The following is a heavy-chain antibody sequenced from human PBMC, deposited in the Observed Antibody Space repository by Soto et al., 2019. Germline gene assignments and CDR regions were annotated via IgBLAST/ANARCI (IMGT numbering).Heavy chain of an antibody. J-gene: IGHJ6*03. V-gene: IGHV3-64*01. CDR1: GFTFSSYA. CDR3: ARGEVPAAYMDV. CDR2: ISSNGGST. D-gene: IGHD2-2*01. Sequence: EVQLVESGGGLVQPGGSLRLSCAASGFTFSSYAMHWVRHAPGKGLEYVSAISSNGGSTYYANAVKGRFTISRDNSKKTLYLQMGSLRAEDMAVYYCARGEVPAAYMDVWGKGTTVTVSS.